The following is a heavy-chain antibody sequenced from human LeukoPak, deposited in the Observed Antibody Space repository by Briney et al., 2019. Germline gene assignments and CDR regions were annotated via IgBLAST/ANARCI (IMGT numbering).Heavy chain of an antibody. J-gene: IGHJ4*02. CDR1: GFTFSSYG. CDR3: ARDSTETGGFDY. D-gene: IGHD3-16*01. V-gene: IGHV3-33*01. Sequence: PGRSLRLSCAASGFTFSSYGMHWVRQAPGKGLEWVAVIWYDGSNKYYADSVKGRFTISRDNSKNTLYLQMKSLRAEDTAVYYCARDSTETGGFDYWGQGTLVTVSS. CDR2: IWYDGSNK.